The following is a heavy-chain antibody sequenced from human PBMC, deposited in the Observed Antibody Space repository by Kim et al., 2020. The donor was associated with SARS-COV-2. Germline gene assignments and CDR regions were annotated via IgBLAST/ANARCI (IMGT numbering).Heavy chain of an antibody. V-gene: IGHV3-33*01. CDR2: IWYDGSNK. J-gene: IGHJ3*01. CDR3: ASSSHYYYGVLLAFDL. CDR1: GFTFSSYG. D-gene: IGHD3-10*01. Sequence: GGSLRLSCAASGFTFSSYGMHWVRQAPGKGLEWVAVIWYDGSNKYYADSVKGRFTISRDNSKNTLYLQMNSLRAEDTAVYYCASSSHYYYGVLLAFDLWGQGTMVTVSS.